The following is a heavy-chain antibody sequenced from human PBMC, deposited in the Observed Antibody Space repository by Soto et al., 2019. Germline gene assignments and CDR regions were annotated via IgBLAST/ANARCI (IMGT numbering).Heavy chain of an antibody. J-gene: IGHJ6*03. V-gene: IGHV3-23*01. D-gene: IGHD2-15*01. CDR3: AKDYCSGGSCPVPYYTDV. CDR2: ISGSGGNT. CDR1: GFTFSSYA. Sequence: HPGGSLRLSCAASGFTFSSYAMSWVRQAPGKGLEWVSGISGSGGNTYYADSVKGQVTISRDNSKNTLYLQMNSLRADDTATYYCAKDYCSGGSCPVPYYTDVWGKGTTVTVSS.